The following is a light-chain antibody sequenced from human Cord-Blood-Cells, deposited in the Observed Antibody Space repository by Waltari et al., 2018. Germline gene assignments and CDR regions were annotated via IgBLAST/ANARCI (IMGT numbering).Light chain of an antibody. V-gene: IGKV1-5*03. CDR1: QSISSW. CDR2: KAS. CDR3: QQYNSYRT. Sequence: DIQMTQSPSTLSASVGDRVTIPCRSSQSISSWLAWYQQKPAKAPKLLIYKASSLETGVPSRFSRSGSGTDFSLSICSLQPDDFATYYCQQYNSYRTFGQGTKVEIK. J-gene: IGKJ1*01.